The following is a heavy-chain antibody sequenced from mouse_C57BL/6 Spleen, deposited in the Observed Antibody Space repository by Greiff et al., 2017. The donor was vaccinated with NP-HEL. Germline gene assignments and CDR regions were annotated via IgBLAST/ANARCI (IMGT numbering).Heavy chain of an antibody. Sequence: EVQRVESGEGLVKPGGSLKLSCAASGFTFSSYAMSWVRQTPEKRLEWVAYISSGGDYIYYADTVKGRFTISRDNARNTLYLQMSSLKSEDTAMYYCTRDSSNPFAYWGQGTLVTVSA. D-gene: IGHD2-5*01. CDR1: GFTFSSYA. CDR2: ISSGGDYI. J-gene: IGHJ3*01. CDR3: TRDSSNPFAY. V-gene: IGHV5-9-1*02.